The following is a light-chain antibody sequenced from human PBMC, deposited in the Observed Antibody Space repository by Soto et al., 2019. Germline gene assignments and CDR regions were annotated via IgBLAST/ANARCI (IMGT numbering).Light chain of an antibody. J-gene: IGKJ4*01. V-gene: IGKV3-20*01. CDR1: QSVTSTY. Sequence: EIVLTQSPGTLSLSPGERATLSCRASQSVTSTYLAWYQQKPGQAPRLLIYDASNRATGIPDRFTGSGSGTDFTLTIIRLEPEDFTEYYCQQYGSSPLTFGGGTKVEIK. CDR3: QQYGSSPLT. CDR2: DAS.